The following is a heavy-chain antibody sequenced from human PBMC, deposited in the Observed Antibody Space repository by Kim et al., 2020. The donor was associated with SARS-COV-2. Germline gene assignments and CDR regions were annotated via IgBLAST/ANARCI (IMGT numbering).Heavy chain of an antibody. CDR3: AKEVLVDYYDSSGYLYGMCV. V-gene: IGHV3-43*02. D-gene: IGHD3-22*01. CDR2: ISGDGGST. Sequence: GGSLRLSCAASGFTFDDYAMHWVRQAPGKGLEWVSLISGDGGSTYYADSVKGRFTISRDNSKNSLYLQMNSLRTEDTALYYCAKEVLVDYYDSSGYLYGMCVCGEGATGSVSS. J-gene: IGHJ6*04. CDR1: GFTFDDYA.